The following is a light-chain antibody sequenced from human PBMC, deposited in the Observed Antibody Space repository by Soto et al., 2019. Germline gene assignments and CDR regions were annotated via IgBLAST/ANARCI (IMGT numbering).Light chain of an antibody. Sequence: QSALTQPASVSGSPGQSITISCTGTSSDGGGYNYVSWYQQHPGKAPKLMIYDVSNRPSGVSNRFSGSKSGNTASLTISGLQAEDEADYCCSSYTSSTTLYVFGTGTQLTVL. CDR1: SSDGGGYNY. J-gene: IGLJ1*01. CDR2: DVS. CDR3: SSYTSSTTLYV. V-gene: IGLV2-14*01.